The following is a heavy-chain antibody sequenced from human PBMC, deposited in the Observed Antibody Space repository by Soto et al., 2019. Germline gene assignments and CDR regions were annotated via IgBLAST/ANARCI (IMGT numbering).Heavy chain of an antibody. J-gene: IGHJ4*02. V-gene: IGHV3-49*04. CDR2: IRSKAYGGTT. Sequence: GGSLRLSCVASKFTFSNYWMTWVRQAPGKGLEWVGFIRSKAYGGTTEYAASVKGRFTISRDDSKSIAYLQMNSLKTEDTAVYYCTRAVPIYDYVWGSYRRYYFDYWGQGTLVTVSS. D-gene: IGHD3-16*02. CDR1: KFTFSNYW. CDR3: TRAVPIYDYVWGSYRRYYFDY.